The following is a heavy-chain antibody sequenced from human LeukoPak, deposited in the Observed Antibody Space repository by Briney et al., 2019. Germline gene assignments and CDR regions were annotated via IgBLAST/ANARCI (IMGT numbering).Heavy chain of an antibody. CDR3: ARVVAAADQYNWFDP. Sequence: ASVKVSCKASGYTFTGFYMHWVRQAPGQGLEWMGWINPNSGDTNYVQKFQGRVTMTRDTSISTAYMELSRLRSDDTAVYYCARVVAAADQYNWFDPWGQGTLVTVSS. CDR2: INPNSGDT. CDR1: GYTFTGFY. J-gene: IGHJ5*02. V-gene: IGHV1-2*02. D-gene: IGHD6-13*01.